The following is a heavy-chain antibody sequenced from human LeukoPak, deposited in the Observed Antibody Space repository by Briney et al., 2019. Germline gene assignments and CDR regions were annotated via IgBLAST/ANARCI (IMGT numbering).Heavy chain of an antibody. Sequence: ASVNVSCKASGYTFTGYYMHWVRQAPGQGLEWMGGINPNSGGTNYAQKFQGRVTMTRDTSISTAYMELSSLRSEDTAVYYCASRIFYGSGRWGAFDIWGQGTMVTVSS. CDR3: ASRIFYGSGRWGAFDI. CDR2: INPNSGGT. CDR1: GYTFTGYY. D-gene: IGHD3-10*01. V-gene: IGHV1-2*02. J-gene: IGHJ3*02.